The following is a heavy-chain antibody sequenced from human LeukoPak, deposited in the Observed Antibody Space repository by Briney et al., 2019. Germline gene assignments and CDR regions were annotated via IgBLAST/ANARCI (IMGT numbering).Heavy chain of an antibody. CDR3: AKAGPYSSYHPNAFDI. V-gene: IGHV3-38-3*01. Sequence: GGSLRLSCAASGFTVSSNEMSWVRQAPGKGLEWVSSISGGSTYYADSVKGRFTISRDNSKDTLYLQMNSLRAEDTAVYYCAKAGPYSSYHPNAFDIWGQGTMVTVSS. CDR2: ISGGST. D-gene: IGHD6-6*01. CDR1: GFTVSSNE. J-gene: IGHJ3*02.